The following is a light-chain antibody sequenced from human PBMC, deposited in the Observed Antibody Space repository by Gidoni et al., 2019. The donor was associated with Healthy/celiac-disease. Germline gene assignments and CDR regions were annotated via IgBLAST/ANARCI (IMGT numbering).Light chain of an antibody. Sequence: EIVLTQSPATLSLSPGESATLSCRASQRVSSYLAWYQQKPGQAPRLLIYDASNRATGIPARFSGSGSGTDFTLTISSREPEDVAVDYCQQRSNWPIFTFGPGTKVDIK. CDR2: DAS. J-gene: IGKJ3*01. CDR3: QQRSNWPIFT. V-gene: IGKV3-11*01. CDR1: QRVSSY.